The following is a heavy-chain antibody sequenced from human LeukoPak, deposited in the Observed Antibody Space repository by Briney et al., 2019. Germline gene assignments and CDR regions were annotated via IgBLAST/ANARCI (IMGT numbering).Heavy chain of an antibody. D-gene: IGHD3-10*01. CDR2: ISGSGGST. CDR3: AKVPMVRGIVPQNFDY. V-gene: IGHV3-23*01. Sequence: GGSLRLSCAVSGFTFSSYAMSWVRQAPGKGLEWVSAISGSGGSTYYADSVKGRFTISRDNSKNTLYLQMNSLRGEDTAIYFCAKVPMVRGIVPQNFDYWGQGTLVTVSS. J-gene: IGHJ4*02. CDR1: GFTFSSYA.